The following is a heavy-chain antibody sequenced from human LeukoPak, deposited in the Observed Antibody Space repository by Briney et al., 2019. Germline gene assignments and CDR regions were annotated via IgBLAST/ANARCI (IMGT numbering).Heavy chain of an antibody. CDR3: ARGQKYTSGYTVTELGSRYFDY. D-gene: IGHD5-18*01. V-gene: IGHV4-59*11. Sequence: SETLSLTCNVSGESISSHYWSWTRQSPGKGLEWIGYVTNSGTTKFNPSLKSRVTISRDTSKNQISLRLSSVTAADTAVYYCARGQKYTSGYTVTELGSRYFDYWGQGTLVTVSS. CDR2: VTNSGTT. CDR1: GESISSHY. J-gene: IGHJ4*02.